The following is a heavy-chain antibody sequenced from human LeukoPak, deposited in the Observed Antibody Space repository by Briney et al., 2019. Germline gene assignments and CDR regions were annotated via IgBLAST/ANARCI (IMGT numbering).Heavy chain of an antibody. D-gene: IGHD3-10*01. J-gene: IGHJ3*02. CDR1: GDSITSGSYF. CDR3: ARWGGRRRTFVAFDI. Sequence: PSETLSLTCTVSGDSITSGSYFLNWLRQPAGKGLEWIGRFYPGGNPNYNPSLKSRVTISVDTSKNQFSLKLSSVTAADTAVYYCARWGGRRRTFVAFDIWGQGTMVTVSS. CDR2: FYPGGNP. V-gene: IGHV4-61*02.